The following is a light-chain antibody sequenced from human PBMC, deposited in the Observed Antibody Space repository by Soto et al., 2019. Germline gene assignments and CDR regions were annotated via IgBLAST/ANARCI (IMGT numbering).Light chain of an antibody. V-gene: IGKV3-15*01. Sequence: DIVMTQSPATLSVSPGERATLSCRASLTVNTNLAWYQQKPGQAPRLLIYYASTRATGIPARFSGSGSVKEFTLTISSVQSEDSAVYYCQQYNNWPPGATFGPGTNVEIK. CDR3: QQYNNWPPGAT. CDR2: YAS. J-gene: IGKJ3*01. CDR1: LTVNTN.